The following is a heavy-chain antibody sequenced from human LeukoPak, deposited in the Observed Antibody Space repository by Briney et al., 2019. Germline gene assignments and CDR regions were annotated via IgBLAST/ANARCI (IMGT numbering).Heavy chain of an antibody. V-gene: IGHV1-2*06. CDR1: GYTFTGYY. CDR3: ARDRYLYCSGGSCYWFGY. J-gene: IGHJ4*02. CDR2: INPNSGGT. D-gene: IGHD2-15*01. Sequence: GASVKVSCKASGYTFTGYYMHWVRQAPGQGLEWMGRINPNSGGTNYAQKFQGRVTMTRDTSISTAYMELSRLRSDDTAVYYCARDRYLYCSGGSCYWFGYWGQGTLVTVSS.